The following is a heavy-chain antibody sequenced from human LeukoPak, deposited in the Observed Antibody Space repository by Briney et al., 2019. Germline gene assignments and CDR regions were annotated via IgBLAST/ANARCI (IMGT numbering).Heavy chain of an antibody. Sequence: GESLRLSCAASGFTFSSYGMHWVRQAPGKGLEWVAFIRYDGSNKYYADSVKGRFTISRDNSKNTLYLQMNSLRSEDTAVYYCARGSSRIGYYYYGMDVWGQGTTVTVSS. J-gene: IGHJ6*02. V-gene: IGHV3-30*02. D-gene: IGHD6-13*01. CDR2: IRYDGSNK. CDR1: GFTFSSYG. CDR3: ARGSSRIGYYYYGMDV.